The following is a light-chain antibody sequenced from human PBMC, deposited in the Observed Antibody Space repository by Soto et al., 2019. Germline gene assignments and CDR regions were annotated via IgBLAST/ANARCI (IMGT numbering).Light chain of an antibody. Sequence: DIQMTQSPSSLSAAVGDRVTITCRASQGINKDVDWFQQQPGKAPKCLMYGASILHSGVPSRFSGSGSGTEFTLTISSLQPDDFATYYCQQYNSYSFGQGTKVEIK. CDR3: QQYNSYS. J-gene: IGKJ1*01. CDR2: GAS. V-gene: IGKV1-16*01. CDR1: QGINKD.